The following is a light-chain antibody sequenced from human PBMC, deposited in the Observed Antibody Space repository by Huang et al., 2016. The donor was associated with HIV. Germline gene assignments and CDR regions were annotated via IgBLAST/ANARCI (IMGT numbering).Light chain of an antibody. CDR1: QDVSTF. CDR2: DAS. Sequence: IELTQSPSSLSASVGDRVSIACRASQDVSTFLAWYQQKPGESPKVLIYDASTLQTGVPSRFRGFGSGTAFSLTITSLQPEDFATYYYQQLSAYPLSFGPGTTVDV. J-gene: IGKJ3*01. CDR3: QQLSAYPLS. V-gene: IGKV1-9*01.